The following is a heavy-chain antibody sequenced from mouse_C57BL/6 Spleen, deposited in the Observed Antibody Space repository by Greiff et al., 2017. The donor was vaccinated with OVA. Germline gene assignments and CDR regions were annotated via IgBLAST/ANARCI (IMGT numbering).Heavy chain of an antibody. Sequence: EVKLVESGGGLVQSGRSLRLSCATSGFTFSDFYMEWVRQAPGKGLEWIAASRNKANDYTTEYSASVKGRFIVSRDTSQSILYLQMNALRAEDTAIYYCARELYGPYYFDYWGQGTTLTVSS. CDR1: GFTFSDFY. J-gene: IGHJ2*01. V-gene: IGHV7-1*01. CDR2: SRNKANDYTT. D-gene: IGHD1-1*02. CDR3: ARELYGPYYFDY.